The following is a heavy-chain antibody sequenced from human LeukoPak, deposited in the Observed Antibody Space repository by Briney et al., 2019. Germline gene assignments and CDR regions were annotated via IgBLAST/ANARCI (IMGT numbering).Heavy chain of an antibody. CDR1: GFTFSSYA. Sequence: QPGGSLRLSCAASGFTFSSYAMSWVRQAPGKGLEWVSAISGSGGSTYYADSVKGRFTISRDNSKNTLYLQMNSLRAEDTAVYYCAKDLRFLEWLLPRNLDFDYWGQGTLVTVSS. CDR3: AKDLRFLEWLLPRNLDFDY. V-gene: IGHV3-23*01. CDR2: ISGSGGST. D-gene: IGHD3-3*01. J-gene: IGHJ4*02.